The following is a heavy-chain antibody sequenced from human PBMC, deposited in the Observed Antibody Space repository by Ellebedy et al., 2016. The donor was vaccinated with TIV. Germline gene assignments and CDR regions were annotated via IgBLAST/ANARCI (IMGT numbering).Heavy chain of an antibody. J-gene: IGHJ4*02. Sequence: GESLKISCAASGFTFSSSTMHWVRQAPGKGLEWVAVISSDGSNKNYGDSVKGRFSISRDNSKSTLYLQMNSLRTEDTAVYYCASQLQWLHIRRTSHDYWGQGTLVTVSS. V-gene: IGHV3-30-3*01. CDR2: ISSDGSNK. D-gene: IGHD6-19*01. CDR1: GFTFSSST. CDR3: ASQLQWLHIRRTSHDY.